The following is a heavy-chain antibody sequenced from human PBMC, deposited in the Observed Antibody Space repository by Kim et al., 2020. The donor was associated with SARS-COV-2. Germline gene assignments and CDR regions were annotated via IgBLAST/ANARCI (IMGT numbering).Heavy chain of an antibody. CDR2: IIPIFGTA. J-gene: IGHJ5*02. CDR3: ARGHCSSTSCSAVGGFDP. D-gene: IGHD2-2*01. Sequence: SVKVSCKASGGTFSSYAISWVRQAPGQGLEWMGGIIPIFGTANYAQKFQGRVTITADESTSTAYMELSSLRSEDTAVYYCARGHCSSTSCSAVGGFDPWGQGTLVTVSS. V-gene: IGHV1-69*13. CDR1: GGTFSSYA.